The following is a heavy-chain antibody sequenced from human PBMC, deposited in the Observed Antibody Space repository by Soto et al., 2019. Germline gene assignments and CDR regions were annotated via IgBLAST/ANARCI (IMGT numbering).Heavy chain of an antibody. D-gene: IGHD6-13*01. Sequence: SETLSLTCTVSGGSISSYYWSWIRQPPGKGLEWIGYIYYSGSTNYNPSLKSRVTISVDTSKNQFSLKLSSVTAADTAVYYCARDLISSSWYSYFDYWGQGTLVTVSS. V-gene: IGHV4-59*01. CDR2: IYYSGST. CDR3: ARDLISSSWYSYFDY. J-gene: IGHJ4*02. CDR1: GGSISSYY.